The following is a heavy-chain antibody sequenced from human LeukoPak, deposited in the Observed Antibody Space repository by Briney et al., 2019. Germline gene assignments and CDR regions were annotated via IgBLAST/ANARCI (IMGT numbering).Heavy chain of an antibody. CDR2: IRSKAYGGTT. CDR1: GFTFNSYG. Sequence: GGSLRLSCAASGFTFNSYGMHWVRQAPGKGLEWVGFIRSKAYGGTTEYAASVKGRFTISRDDSKSIAYLQMNSLKTEDTAVYYCTRGAYGGNSRWYFDLWGRGTLVTVSS. CDR3: TRGAYGGNSRWYFDL. V-gene: IGHV3-49*04. D-gene: IGHD4-23*01. J-gene: IGHJ2*01.